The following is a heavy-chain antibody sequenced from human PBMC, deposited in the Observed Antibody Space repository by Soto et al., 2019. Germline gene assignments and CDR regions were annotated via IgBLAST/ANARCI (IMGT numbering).Heavy chain of an antibody. J-gene: IGHJ1*01. CDR1: GFTFSTYA. D-gene: IGHD6-13*01. CDR2: ISGSGVST. Sequence: QPVGSLRLSCAASGFTFSTYAMAWVRQAPGKGLEWVSTISGSGVSTYYADSVKGRFTISRDNSRDTLYLQMNSLRADDTAVYYCAKDPRAAAGTVPIQHWGQGTLVTVSS. V-gene: IGHV3-23*01. CDR3: AKDPRAAAGTVPIQH.